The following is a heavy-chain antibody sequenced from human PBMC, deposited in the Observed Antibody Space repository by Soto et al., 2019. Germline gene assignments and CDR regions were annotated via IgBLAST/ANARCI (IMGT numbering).Heavy chain of an antibody. J-gene: IGHJ4*02. CDR2: IYHSGST. CDR1: SGSISSSNW. CDR3: ARDYGDYPRMGFDY. Sequence: QVQLQESGPGLVKPSGTLSLTCAVSSGSISSSNWWSWVRQPPGKGLEWIGEIYHSGSTNYNPSLKRRVTISVDKSKTQFSLKLSSVTAADTAVYYCARDYGDYPRMGFDYWGQGTLVTVSS. D-gene: IGHD4-17*01. V-gene: IGHV4-4*02.